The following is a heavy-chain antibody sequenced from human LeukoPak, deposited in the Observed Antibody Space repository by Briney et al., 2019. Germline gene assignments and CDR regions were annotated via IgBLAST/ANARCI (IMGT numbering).Heavy chain of an antibody. D-gene: IGHD5-24*01. Sequence: GSLRLSCAASGFTFSNYAMSWVRQAPGKGLEWVSAISGGGASTYYADSVKGRFTISRDNSKNTLYLQMNSLRAEDTAVYYCAKRDGYNSNYFDYWGQGTLVTVSS. CDR1: GFTFSNYA. CDR3: AKRDGYNSNYFDY. CDR2: ISGGGAST. J-gene: IGHJ4*02. V-gene: IGHV3-23*01.